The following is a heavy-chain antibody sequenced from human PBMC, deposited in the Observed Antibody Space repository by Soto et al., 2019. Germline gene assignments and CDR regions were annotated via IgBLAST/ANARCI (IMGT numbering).Heavy chain of an antibody. CDR3: ARAVGDPLYYLDY. D-gene: IGHD6-19*01. Sequence: QVQLQESGPGLVRPSETLSLTCTVSSDXXXXYXXXXXXXXXXXXLGWIGYTDYSGNTNYNPSLKSRVTISGDTSKNQFSLRLSSVTAADTAVYYCARAVGDPLYYLDYWGQGTLVTVSS. CDR1: SDXXXXYX. J-gene: IGHJ4*02. V-gene: IGHV4-59*08. CDR2: TDYSGNT.